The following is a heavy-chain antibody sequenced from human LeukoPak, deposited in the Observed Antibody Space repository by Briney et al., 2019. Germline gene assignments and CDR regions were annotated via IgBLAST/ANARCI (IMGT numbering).Heavy chain of an antibody. Sequence: SETLSLTCTVSGGSISSSSYYWGWIRQPPGKGLEWIGSIYYSGSTYYNPSLKSRVTISVDTSKNQFSLKLSSVTAADTAVYYCARRSPLSPGIVGATNFDYWGQGTLVTVSS. V-gene: IGHV4-39*01. J-gene: IGHJ4*02. CDR2: IYYSGST. D-gene: IGHD1-26*01. CDR1: GGSISSSSYY. CDR3: ARRSPLSPGIVGATNFDY.